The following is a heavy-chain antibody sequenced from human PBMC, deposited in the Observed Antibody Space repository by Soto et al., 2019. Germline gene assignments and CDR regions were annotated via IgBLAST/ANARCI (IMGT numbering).Heavy chain of an antibody. D-gene: IGHD3-16*01. Sequence: SSETLSLTCVVSGGSISSDYWWSWVRQPPGKGLEWIGEIHHSGTTNYIPSLNSRVTMSIDKSNNQCSLKVSAVTAADTAVYYCARGSDYVWGHWGQGTVVTVSS. J-gene: IGHJ4*02. CDR2: IHHSGTT. CDR3: ARGSDYVWGH. CDR1: GGSISSDYW. V-gene: IGHV4-4*02.